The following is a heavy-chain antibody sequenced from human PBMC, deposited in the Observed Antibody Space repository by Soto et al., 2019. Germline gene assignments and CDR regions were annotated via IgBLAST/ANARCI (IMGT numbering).Heavy chain of an antibody. Sequence: PGGSLRLSCAASGFTFSDAWITWVRQAPGKGLEWVGRIKIKTDGGTTDYAAPVKGRFTISRDDSKNTLYLQMNSLKTEDTAVFYCTTTYGSGPWGQGTLVTVSS. D-gene: IGHD3-10*01. J-gene: IGHJ5*02. CDR3: TTTYGSGP. V-gene: IGHV3-15*01. CDR1: GFTFSDAW. CDR2: IKIKTDGGTT.